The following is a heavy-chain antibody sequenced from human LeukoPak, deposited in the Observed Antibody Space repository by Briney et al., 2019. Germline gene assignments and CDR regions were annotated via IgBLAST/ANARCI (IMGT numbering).Heavy chain of an antibody. CDR3: ARTTGDWFDP. CDR2: IHYSGST. V-gene: IGHV4-59*01. Sequence: SETLSLTCSVYSGSFSGYYWSWIRQPPGKGLVWIGYIHYSGSTNYNPSLKSRVTISVDTSKNQFSLKLSSVTAADTAVYYCARTTGDWFDPWGQGTLVTVSS. J-gene: IGHJ5*02. CDR1: SGSFSGYY. D-gene: IGHD4-17*01.